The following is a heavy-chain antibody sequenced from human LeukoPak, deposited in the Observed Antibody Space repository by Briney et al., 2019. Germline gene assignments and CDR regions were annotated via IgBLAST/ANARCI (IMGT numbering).Heavy chain of an antibody. CDR3: ARVLAYCSGDCYSTFDY. J-gene: IGHJ4*02. CDR1: GFTFDDYG. D-gene: IGHD2-21*02. CDR2: INWNGGST. V-gene: IGHV3-20*04. Sequence: GGSLRLSCAASGFTFDDYGMSWVRQAPGKGLEWVSGINWNGGSTGYADSVKGRFTISRDNAKNSLYLQMNSLRAEDTALYYCARVLAYCSGDCYSTFDYWGQGTLVTVSS.